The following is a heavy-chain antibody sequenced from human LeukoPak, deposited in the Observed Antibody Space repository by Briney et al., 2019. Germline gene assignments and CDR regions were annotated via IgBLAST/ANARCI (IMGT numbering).Heavy chain of an antibody. V-gene: IGHV4-4*07. CDR1: DASISSYY. Sequence: SETLSLTCTVSDASISSYYWSWIRQPAGKGLEWIGRIYVSGTSVYNPSLKSRVTMSVDTSKNQLSLRLKSVTAADTAVYYCARVFHDSSGYWRYYFDYWGQGTLVTVSS. J-gene: IGHJ4*02. CDR3: ARVFHDSSGYWRYYFDY. CDR2: IYVSGTS. D-gene: IGHD3-22*01.